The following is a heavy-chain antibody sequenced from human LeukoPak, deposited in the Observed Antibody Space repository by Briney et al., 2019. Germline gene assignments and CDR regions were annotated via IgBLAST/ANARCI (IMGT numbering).Heavy chain of an antibody. Sequence: GGSLRLSCAASGFTFSSYGMHGVRQAPAKALEYGAVISYEGSNKYYADSVKGRYTISRDNSKNTLYLQMNRLRAEDTAVYYCAKGGMTTVTTPVRWGPGKLVTVSS. CDR3: AKGGMTTVTTPVR. V-gene: IGHV3-30*18. CDR1: GFTFSSYG. D-gene: IGHD4-17*01. J-gene: IGHJ4*02. CDR2: ISYEGSNK.